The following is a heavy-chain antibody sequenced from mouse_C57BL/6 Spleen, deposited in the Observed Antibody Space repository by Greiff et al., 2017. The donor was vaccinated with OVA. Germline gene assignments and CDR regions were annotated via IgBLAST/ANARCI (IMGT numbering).Heavy chain of an antibody. Sequence: EVQLVESGGGLVKPGGSLKLSCAASGFTFSDYGMHWVRQAPEKGLEWVAYLSSGRSTIYYADTVKGRFTISRDNAKNTLFLQLTSLRSEDTAMYYCARDPTTVVATRYFDVWGTGTTVTVSS. CDR1: GFTFSDYG. J-gene: IGHJ1*03. D-gene: IGHD1-1*01. V-gene: IGHV5-17*01. CDR2: LSSGRSTI. CDR3: ARDPTTVVATRYFDV.